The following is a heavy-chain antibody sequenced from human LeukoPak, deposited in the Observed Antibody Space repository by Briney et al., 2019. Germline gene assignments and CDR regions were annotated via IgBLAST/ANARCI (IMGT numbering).Heavy chain of an antibody. D-gene: IGHD1-1*01. V-gene: IGHV3-7*01. CDR1: GFTFSNYW. CDR2: IKQDGSEK. Sequence: GGSLRLSCAASGFTFSNYWMSWVRQAPGKGLEWVANIKQDGSEKYYVDSVKGRFTISRDNAKNSLNLQMDSLRAEDTAVYYCARTTGIDWYFDYWGQGTLVTVSS. J-gene: IGHJ4*02. CDR3: ARTTGIDWYFDY.